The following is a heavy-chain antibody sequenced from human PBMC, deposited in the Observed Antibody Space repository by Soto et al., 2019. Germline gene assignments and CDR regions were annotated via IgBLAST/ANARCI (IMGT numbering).Heavy chain of an antibody. D-gene: IGHD6-13*01. CDR3: AREAETIAAAGTNDY. J-gene: IGHJ4*02. Sequence: EVQLVESGGGLVQPGGSLRLSCAASGFTFSSYWRHWVRQAPGKGLVWVSRINSDGSSTSYADSVKGRFTISRDNAKNTLYLQMNSLRAEDTAVYYCAREAETIAAAGTNDYWGQGTLVTVSS. V-gene: IGHV3-74*01. CDR2: INSDGSST. CDR1: GFTFSSYW.